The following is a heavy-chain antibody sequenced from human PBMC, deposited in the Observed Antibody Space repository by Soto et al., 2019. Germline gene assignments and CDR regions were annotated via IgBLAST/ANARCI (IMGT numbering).Heavy chain of an antibody. CDR2: ISNSGSTI. CDR1: GFTFNTYT. Sequence: GSLRLSCAASGFTFNTYTMNWVRQAPGKGLEWVSYISNSGSTIYYADSVKGRFTISRDNAKNSLYLQMNSLRAEDTAVYYCARDREYQPLPDYWGQGTLVTVSS. V-gene: IGHV3-48*01. CDR3: ARDREYQPLPDY. D-gene: IGHD2-2*01. J-gene: IGHJ4*02.